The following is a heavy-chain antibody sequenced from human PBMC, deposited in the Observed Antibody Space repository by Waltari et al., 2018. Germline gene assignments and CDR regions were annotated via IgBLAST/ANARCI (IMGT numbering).Heavy chain of an antibody. Sequence: QVQLVESGGGVVQPGRSLRLSCAASGFTFSSYAMHWVRQAPGKGLEWVAVISYDGRNKYYADSVKGRFTISRDNSKNTLYLQMNSLRAEDTAVYYCARGALADPNDYGDYYYYGMDVWGQGTTVTVSS. CDR1: GFTFSSYA. J-gene: IGHJ6*02. CDR2: ISYDGRNK. V-gene: IGHV3-30*01. CDR3: ARGALADPNDYGDYYYYGMDV. D-gene: IGHD4-17*01.